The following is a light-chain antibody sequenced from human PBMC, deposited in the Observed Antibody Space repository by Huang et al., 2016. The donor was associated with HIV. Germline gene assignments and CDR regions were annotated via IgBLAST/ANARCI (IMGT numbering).Light chain of an antibody. J-gene: IGKJ2*01. CDR2: GAS. CDR1: QTIYTN. V-gene: IGKV3-15*01. CDR3: QQYNNWPPMYT. Sequence: EIVLTQSPATLSVSPGGSATLSCRTSQTIYTNLAWYQLKPGQAPRLLIYGASNRATGIPARFGGSGSGTEFTLTISSLQSEDFAVYYCQQYNNWPPMYTFGQGTKLEIK.